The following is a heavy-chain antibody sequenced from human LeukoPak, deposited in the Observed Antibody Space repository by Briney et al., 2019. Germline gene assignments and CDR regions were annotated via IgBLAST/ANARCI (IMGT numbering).Heavy chain of an antibody. CDR2: ISGSGGST. D-gene: IGHD3-10*01. V-gene: IGHV3-23*01. Sequence: GGSPRHSCADSGFTFSSYARSWVRQAPGKGLEWVSAISGSGGSTYYADSVKSRFTISRDNSTKTLYLQINSLRAEDTAVEYCPKDALWFGESNWGQGSLVTVSS. CDR1: GFTFSSYA. CDR3: PKDALWFGESN. J-gene: IGHJ4*02.